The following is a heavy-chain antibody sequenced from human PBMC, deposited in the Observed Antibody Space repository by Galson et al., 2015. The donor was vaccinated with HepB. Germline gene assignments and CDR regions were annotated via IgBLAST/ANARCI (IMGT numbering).Heavy chain of an antibody. J-gene: IGHJ4*02. CDR2: ISSTTNYK. CDR1: GFTFSSFG. CDR3: TREGGAVTGTGFDY. D-gene: IGHD6-19*01. Sequence: SLRLSCAASGFTFSSFGMNWVRQAPGKGLEWVSSISSTTNYKDYADSVKGRFTISRDDAKKSLYLQMNSLRAEDTAVYYCTREGGAVTGTGFDYWGQGSLVTVSS. V-gene: IGHV3-21*01.